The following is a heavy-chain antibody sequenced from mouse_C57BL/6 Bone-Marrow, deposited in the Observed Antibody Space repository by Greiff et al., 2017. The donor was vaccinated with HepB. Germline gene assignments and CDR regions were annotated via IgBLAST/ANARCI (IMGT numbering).Heavy chain of an antibody. CDR2: IDPSDSDT. V-gene: IGHV1-50*01. J-gene: IGHJ3*01. Sequence: VQLQQPGAELVKPGASVKLSCKASGYTFTSYWMQWVKQRPGQGLEWIGEIDPSDSDTNYNQKFKGKATLTVDTSSSTAYMQLSRLTSEDSAVYCCAREEGYLCAYWGQGTLVTVSA. D-gene: IGHD2-2*01. CDR3: AREEGYLCAY. CDR1: GYTFTSYW.